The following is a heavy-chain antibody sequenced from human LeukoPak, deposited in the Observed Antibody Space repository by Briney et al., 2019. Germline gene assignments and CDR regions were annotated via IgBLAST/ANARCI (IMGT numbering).Heavy chain of an antibody. Sequence: PGGPLRLSCAASEFTFSSYAMQWVRQAPGKGLEWVTLISSDGNYEFYADSVKGRFTVSRDNSKDTLYLQMNSLRPEDTALYYCARDRDGTFDIWGQGTMVTVSS. CDR1: EFTFSSYA. J-gene: IGHJ3*02. CDR2: ISSDGNYE. V-gene: IGHV3-30*04. D-gene: IGHD3-10*01. CDR3: ARDRDGTFDI.